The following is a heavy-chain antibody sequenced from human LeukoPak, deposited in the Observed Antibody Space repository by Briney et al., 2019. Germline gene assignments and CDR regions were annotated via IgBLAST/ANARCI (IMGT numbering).Heavy chain of an antibody. CDR3: ARQQYLAFDI. CDR1: GYSFTTYW. D-gene: IGHD2/OR15-2a*01. CDR2: IYTGDSET. V-gene: IGHV5-51*01. J-gene: IGHJ3*02. Sequence: GESLKISCKGSGYSFTTYWIAWLRLMPGKGLEWMGIIYTGDSETRYSTSFQGQVTISADKSISTAYLQWSSLKASDTAIYYCARQQYLAFDIWGQGTMVTVSS.